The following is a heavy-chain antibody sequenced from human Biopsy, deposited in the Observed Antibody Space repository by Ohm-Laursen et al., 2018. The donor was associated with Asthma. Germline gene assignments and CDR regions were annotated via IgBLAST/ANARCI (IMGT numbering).Heavy chain of an antibody. CDR3: ARAAITGIRGWFDP. CDR1: GGYLTGHY. J-gene: IGHJ5*02. V-gene: IGHV4-34*01. D-gene: IGHD1-20*01. CDR2: IDQSGYT. Sequence: SETLSLTCTVYGGYLTGHYWNWIRQPPGKGLEWIGEIDQSGYTNYNPSLKSRVTISADTSKNQFHLNLSSVTAADTAVYFCARAAITGIRGWFDPWGRGTQVTVSS.